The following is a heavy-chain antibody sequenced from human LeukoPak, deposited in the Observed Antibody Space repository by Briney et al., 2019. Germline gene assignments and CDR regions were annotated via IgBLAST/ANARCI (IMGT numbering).Heavy chain of an antibody. Sequence: PSQTLSLTCTVSGGSISSGGYYWSWIRQHPGKGLEWIGYIYYSGSTYYNPSLKSRVTISVDTSKNQFSLKLSSVTAADTAVYYCARAGPAPYYDFWSGYSLYYFDHWGQGTLVTVSS. CDR2: IYYSGST. CDR1: GGSISSGGYY. V-gene: IGHV4-31*03. J-gene: IGHJ4*02. D-gene: IGHD3-3*01. CDR3: ARAGPAPYYDFWSGYSLYYFDH.